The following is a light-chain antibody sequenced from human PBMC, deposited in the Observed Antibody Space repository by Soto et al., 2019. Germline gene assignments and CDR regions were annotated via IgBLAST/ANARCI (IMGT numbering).Light chain of an antibody. J-gene: IGKJ4*01. Sequence: TQFPATLAVSPGERATLSCGASQSVGSSYLSLYQQKPFQAPRLLNQGASSRATCNPDRVRGSGSWAGLTLTISRLEPEDFVVYYCQQYGSSPPLTFGGGTKVDI. CDR2: GAS. V-gene: IGKV3-20*01. CDR3: QQYGSSPPLT. CDR1: QSVGSSY.